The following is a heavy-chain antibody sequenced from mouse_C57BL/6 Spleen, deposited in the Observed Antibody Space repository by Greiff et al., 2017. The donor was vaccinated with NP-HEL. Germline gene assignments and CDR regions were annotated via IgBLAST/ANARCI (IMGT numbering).Heavy chain of an antibody. Sequence: QVQLQQPGAELVRPGSSVKLSCKASGYTFTSYWMHWVKQRPIQGLEWIGNIDPSDSETHYNQKFKDKATLTVDKSSSTAYMQLSSLTSEDSAVYYCARGGYDVYFDYWGQGTTLTVSS. CDR3: ARGGYDVYFDY. V-gene: IGHV1-52*01. CDR1: GYTFTSYW. D-gene: IGHD2-2*01. J-gene: IGHJ2*01. CDR2: IDPSDSET.